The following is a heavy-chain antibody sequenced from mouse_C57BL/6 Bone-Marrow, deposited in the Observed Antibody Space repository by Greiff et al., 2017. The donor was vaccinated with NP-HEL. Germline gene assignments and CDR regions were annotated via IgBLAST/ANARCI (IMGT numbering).Heavy chain of an antibody. Sequence: EVMLVESGGGLVKPGGSLKLSCAASGFTFSDYGMHWVRQAPEKGLEWVAYISSGSSTIYYADTVKGRFPISRDNAKNTLFLQMTSLRSEDTAMYYCARDYGSSYWYFDVWGTGTTVTVSS. CDR2: ISSGSSTI. CDR3: ARDYGSSYWYFDV. CDR1: GFTFSDYG. V-gene: IGHV5-17*01. D-gene: IGHD1-1*01. J-gene: IGHJ1*03.